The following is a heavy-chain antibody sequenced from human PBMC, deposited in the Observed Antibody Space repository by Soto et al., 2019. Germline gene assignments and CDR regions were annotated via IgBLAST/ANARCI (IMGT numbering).Heavy chain of an antibody. V-gene: IGHV3-30-3*01. CDR1: GFTFSTNA. Sequence: QVQLVESGGGVVQPGRSLRLSCAASGFTFSTNAMQWVRQAPGKGLEWVAVISYDGTHKYYADSVKGRFTISRDNSKNTLYLQMNSLRGDDTAVYYCARDAGADKVVAYYFDNWGQGTLVTVSS. CDR3: ARDAGADKVVAYYFDN. J-gene: IGHJ4*02. D-gene: IGHD3-22*01. CDR2: ISYDGTHK.